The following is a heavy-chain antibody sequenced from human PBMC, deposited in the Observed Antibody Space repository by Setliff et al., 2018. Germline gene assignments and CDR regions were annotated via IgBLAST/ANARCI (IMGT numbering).Heavy chain of an antibody. CDR2: IVGSGGST. CDR3: VTDPPFSGWSFDS. Sequence: GGSLRLSCAASGFTFSSYAMSWVRQAPGKGLEWVSGIVGSGGSTYYADSVKGRFSISRDNSKNTLYLQMNSLRPEDTAVYYCVTDPPFSGWSFDSWGQGTLVTVSS. J-gene: IGHJ4*02. CDR1: GFTFSSYA. V-gene: IGHV3-23*01. D-gene: IGHD6-19*01.